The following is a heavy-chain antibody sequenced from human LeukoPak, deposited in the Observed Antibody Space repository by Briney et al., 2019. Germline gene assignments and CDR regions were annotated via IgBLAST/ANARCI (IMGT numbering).Heavy chain of an antibody. CDR2: IYSGGNR. V-gene: IGHV3-66*02. CDR3: ARASELSRFDY. J-gene: IGHJ4*02. CDR1: GFTVSSNY. D-gene: IGHD1-26*01. Sequence: GGSLRLSCAASGFTVSSNYMSWVRQAPGKGLEWVSVIYSGGNRYYTDSVKGRFTISRDSSNNTLYLRMNSLRAEDTAVYYCARASELSRFDYWGQGTLVTVSS.